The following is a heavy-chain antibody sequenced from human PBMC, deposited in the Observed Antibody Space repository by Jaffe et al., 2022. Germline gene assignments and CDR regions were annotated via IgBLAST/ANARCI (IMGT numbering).Heavy chain of an antibody. CDR1: GFSFSSYG. V-gene: IGHV3-30*02. CDR2: IRYDGSNK. Sequence: QVQLVESGGGVVQPGGSLRLSCAASGFSFSSYGMHWVRQAPGKGLEWVAFIRYDGSNKYYGDFVKGRFTISRDNSKNTLFLQMNSLRAEDTAVYYCAKAPMTTVANWFDPWGLGTLVTVSS. J-gene: IGHJ5*02. D-gene: IGHD4-17*01. CDR3: AKAPMTTVANWFDP.